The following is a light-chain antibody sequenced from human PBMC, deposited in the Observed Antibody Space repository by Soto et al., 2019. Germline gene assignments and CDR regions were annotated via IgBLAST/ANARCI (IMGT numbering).Light chain of an antibody. CDR3: QQYDNLPLT. CDR1: QSLNTK. V-gene: IGKV1-33*01. Sequence: MTQSPATLSVSPGDGATFSCRASQSLNTKIAWYQQKSGKAPKLLIYDASDLETGVPSRFSGSGSGTDFTFTINSLQPEDIATYYCQQYDNLPLTFGGGTKVDIK. J-gene: IGKJ4*01. CDR2: DAS.